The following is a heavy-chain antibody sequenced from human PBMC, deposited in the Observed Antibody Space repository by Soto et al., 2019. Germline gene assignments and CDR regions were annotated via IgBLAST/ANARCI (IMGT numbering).Heavy chain of an antibody. CDR1: DDSINSDKFY. CDR2: IYYRGNA. J-gene: IGHJ4*02. V-gene: IGHV4-39*01. Sequence: HLQLQESGPGLVKPSETLSLMCSVSDDSINSDKFYWGWIHQPPGKGLEWIGSIYYRGNAYYNPSLQTRVTISLDKSKSQFSLKLNSVTAADSAVYFCARLEGLATISYYFDFWGPGALVTVSS. CDR3: ARLEGLATISYYFDF. D-gene: IGHD3-9*01.